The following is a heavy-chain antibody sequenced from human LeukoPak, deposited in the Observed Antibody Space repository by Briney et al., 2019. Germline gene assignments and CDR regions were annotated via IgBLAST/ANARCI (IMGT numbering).Heavy chain of an antibody. CDR3: AKGDTS. Sequence: GGSLRLSCAASGFNFSNYDMHWVRQAPGKGLEWVAFIRYDGSDKYYADSVKGRFTISRDNSKNTLYLQMKSLRTEDTAVYYCAKGDTSWGQGTLVTVSS. CDR1: GFNFSNYD. CDR2: IRYDGSDK. J-gene: IGHJ5*02. D-gene: IGHD2-21*02. V-gene: IGHV3-30*02.